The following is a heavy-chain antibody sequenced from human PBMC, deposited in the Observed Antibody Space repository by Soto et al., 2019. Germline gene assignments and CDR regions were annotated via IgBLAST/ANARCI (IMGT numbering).Heavy chain of an antibody. Sequence: QVHLVQSGAEVKKPGASVKVSCKASGYIFSNYVMYWVRQAPGQRLEWMGWINAGNGNTKYSQKFQGRVTITRDTSASTADMVLSSLRSEDTAVYYCATSHDILAGYFEHWGQGTLVTVFS. J-gene: IGHJ4*02. CDR1: GYIFSNYV. CDR3: ATSHDILAGYFEH. CDR2: INAGNGNT. D-gene: IGHD3-9*01. V-gene: IGHV1-3*01.